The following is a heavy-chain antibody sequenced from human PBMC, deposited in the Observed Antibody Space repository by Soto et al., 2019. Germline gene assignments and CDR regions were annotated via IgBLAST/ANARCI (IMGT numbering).Heavy chain of an antibody. CDR2: XXXXXXXX. CDR3: ARGRASGSYYLLDY. V-gene: IGHV1-8*01. CDR1: GDTFTTYD. Sequence: ASVKVSCKAFGDTFTTYDINWVRQATGHGLXXXXXXXXXXXXXXXXXXXXXXVTMTRDTAIRTAYMEVSSLRSDDTAVYYCARGRASGSYYLLDYWGQGTLVTVSS. J-gene: IGHJ4*02. D-gene: IGHD3-10*01.